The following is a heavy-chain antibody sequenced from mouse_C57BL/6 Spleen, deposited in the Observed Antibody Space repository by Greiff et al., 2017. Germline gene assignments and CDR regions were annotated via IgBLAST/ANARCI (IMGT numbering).Heavy chain of an antibody. CDR2: IYPGSGST. Sequence: QVQLQQSGAELVKPGASVKMSCKASGYTFTSYWITWVKQRPGQGLEWIGDIYPGSGSTNYNEKFKSKATLTVDTSSSTAYMQLSSLTSEDSAVYYCARRGTTVVAPYAMDYWGQGTSVTVSS. D-gene: IGHD1-1*01. V-gene: IGHV1-55*01. J-gene: IGHJ4*01. CDR1: GYTFTSYW. CDR3: ARRGTTVVAPYAMDY.